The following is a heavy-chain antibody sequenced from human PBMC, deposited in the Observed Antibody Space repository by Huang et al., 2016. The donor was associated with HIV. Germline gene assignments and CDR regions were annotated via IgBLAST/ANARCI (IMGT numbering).Heavy chain of an antibody. Sequence: EVQLVQSGAVVKKPGESLKISCKGSGYTFNGDWIGWVRQMPGKGLEGMGIIYPGDSDTTYSPSFQGQVTISADKSISTAYLQWSGLKASDTAMYYCARQGVGDFVVEPTGLGAFDIWGQGTMVTVSS. V-gene: IGHV5-51*01. CDR3: ARQGVGDFVVEPTGLGAFDI. J-gene: IGHJ3*02. CDR2: IYPGDSDT. CDR1: GYTFNGDW. D-gene: IGHD2-2*01.